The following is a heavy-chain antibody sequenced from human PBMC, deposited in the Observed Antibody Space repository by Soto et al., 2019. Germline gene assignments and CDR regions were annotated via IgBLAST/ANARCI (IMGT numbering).Heavy chain of an antibody. CDR3: ASRSSSWYGGGYYFDY. CDR2: IYYSGST. J-gene: IGHJ4*02. Sequence: QLQLQESGPGLVKPSETLSLTCTVSGGSISSSSYYWGWIRQPPGKGLEWIGSIYYSGSTYYNPSLKSRVTISVDTSTNQFSLKLSSVTAADTAVYYCASRSSSWYGGGYYFDYWGQGTLVTVSS. D-gene: IGHD6-13*01. CDR1: GGSISSSSYY. V-gene: IGHV4-39*01.